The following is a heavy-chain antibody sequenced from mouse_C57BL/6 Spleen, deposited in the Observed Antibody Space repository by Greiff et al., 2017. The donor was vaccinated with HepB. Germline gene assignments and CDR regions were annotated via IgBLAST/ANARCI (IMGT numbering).Heavy chain of an antibody. CDR1: GFTFSSYG. V-gene: IGHV5-6*01. Sequence: EVKLQESGGDLVKPGGSLKLSCAASGFTFSSYGMSWVRQTPDKRLEWVATISSGGSYTYYPDSVKGRFTISRDNAKNTLYLQMSSLKSEDTAMYYCASRAMDYWGQGTSVTVSS. J-gene: IGHJ4*01. CDR2: ISSGGSYT. CDR3: ASRAMDY.